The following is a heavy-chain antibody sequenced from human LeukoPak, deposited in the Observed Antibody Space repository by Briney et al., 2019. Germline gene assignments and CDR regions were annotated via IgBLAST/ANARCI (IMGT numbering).Heavy chain of an antibody. CDR1: GFTFYSYA. Sequence: GGSLRLSCAASGFTFYSYAMNWVRQTPGKGLEWVSTFSGSGGSIYYADSVKGRFTISRDNSKNTLYLQMNSLRAEDTAVYYCAKYLSGFFDYWGQGTLVTVSS. J-gene: IGHJ4*02. CDR2: FSGSGGSI. D-gene: IGHD3-22*01. CDR3: AKYLSGFFDY. V-gene: IGHV3-23*01.